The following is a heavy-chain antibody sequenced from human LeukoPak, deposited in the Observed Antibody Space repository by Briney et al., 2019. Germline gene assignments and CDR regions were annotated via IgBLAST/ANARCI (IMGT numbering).Heavy chain of an antibody. D-gene: IGHD1-26*01. CDR2: IYYSGST. CDR3: ARVQMGALDY. V-gene: IGHV4-59*12. J-gene: IGHJ4*02. CDR1: GGSISSYY. Sequence: SETLSFTCTVSGGSISSYYWSWIRQPPGKGLEWIGYIYYSGSTNYNPSLKSRVTISVDTSKNQFSLKLSSVTAADTAVYYCARVQMGALDYWGQGTLVTVSS.